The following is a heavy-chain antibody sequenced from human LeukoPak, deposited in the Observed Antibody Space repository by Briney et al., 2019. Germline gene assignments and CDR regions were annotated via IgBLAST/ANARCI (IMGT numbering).Heavy chain of an antibody. D-gene: IGHD6-19*01. J-gene: IGHJ4*02. CDR2: TSDGGGST. Sequence: GGSLRLSCAASGFTFRNYVMTWVRQAPGKGLEWVSLTSDGGGSTHYADSVKGRFTISRDNSKNTLYLQMNSLRAEDTAVYYCAQRGQSGWHFDYWGQGTLVTVSS. V-gene: IGHV3-23*01. CDR3: AQRGQSGWHFDY. CDR1: GFTFRNYV.